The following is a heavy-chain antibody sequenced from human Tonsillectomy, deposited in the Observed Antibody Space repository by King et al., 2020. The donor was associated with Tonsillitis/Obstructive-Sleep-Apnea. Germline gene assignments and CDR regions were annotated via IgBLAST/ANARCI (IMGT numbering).Heavy chain of an antibody. CDR2: IYYSGST. Sequence: QLQLQESGPGLVKPSETLSLTCTVSGGSISSSSYYWGWIRQPPGKGLEWIGSIYYSGSTYYNPSLKSRVTISVDTSKNQFSLKLSSVTAADTAVYYCARHTYYDVWSGLNWFDPWGQGTLVTVSS. V-gene: IGHV4-39*01. CDR3: ARHTYYDVWSGLNWFDP. J-gene: IGHJ5*02. CDR1: GGSISSSSYY. D-gene: IGHD3-3*01.